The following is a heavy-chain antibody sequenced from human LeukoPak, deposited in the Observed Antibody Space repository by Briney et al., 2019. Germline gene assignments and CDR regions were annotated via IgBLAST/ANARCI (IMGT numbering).Heavy chain of an antibody. CDR1: GGTLSSYA. CDR2: IIPIFGTA. Sequence: SVKVSCKASGGTLSSYAISWVRQAPGQGLEWMGRIIPIFGTANYAQKFQGRVTITTDESTSTAYMELSSLRSEDTAVYYCARGEGTLPWPHFDYWGQGTLVTVSS. CDR3: ARGEGTLPWPHFDY. J-gene: IGHJ4*02. D-gene: IGHD3-16*01. V-gene: IGHV1-69*05.